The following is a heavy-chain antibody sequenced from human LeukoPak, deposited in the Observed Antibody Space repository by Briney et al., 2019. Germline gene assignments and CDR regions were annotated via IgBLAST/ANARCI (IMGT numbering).Heavy chain of an antibody. CDR1: TFSLSTYG. J-gene: IGHJ4*02. CDR2: ITGTGAST. CDR3: AKDHGTSVAGFYY. D-gene: IGHD6-19*01. V-gene: IGHV3-23*01. Sequence: PAGSLTLSCAASTFSLSTYGVGWVRQPQGKGLEWVSGITGTGASTYHADSVNSRFTVSRDTSKNTLYLQMSSLRAEDTAIYYCAKDHGTSVAGFYYWGQGTLVTVSS.